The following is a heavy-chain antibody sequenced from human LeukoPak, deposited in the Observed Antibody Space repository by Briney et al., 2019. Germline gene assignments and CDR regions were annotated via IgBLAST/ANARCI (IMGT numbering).Heavy chain of an antibody. CDR3: ARRIGYSSGHSAVYYFDY. CDR1: GFTFSTYW. J-gene: IGHJ4*02. V-gene: IGHV3-74*01. Sequence: HPGGSLRLSCAASGFTFSTYWMHWVRQAPGKGLVWVSLINSGGDDTRYADSVKGRFTISRDNAKNTLYLQMNSLRAEDTAVYYCARRIGYSSGHSAVYYFDYWGQGTLVTVSS. D-gene: IGHD6-19*01. CDR2: INSGGDDT.